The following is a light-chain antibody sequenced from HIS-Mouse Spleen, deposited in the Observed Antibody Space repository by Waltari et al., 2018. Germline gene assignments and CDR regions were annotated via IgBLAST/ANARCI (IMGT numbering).Light chain of an antibody. Sequence: QSVLTQPPSASGTPGQRVTISCSGSSSHIGSNYVYWYQQLPGTAPKLLIYRNNQRPSGVPDRFSGSKSGTSASLAISGLRSEDEVDYYCAAWDDSLSGPVFGGGTKLTVL. J-gene: IGLJ3*02. V-gene: IGLV1-47*01. CDR1: SSHIGSNY. CDR3: AAWDDSLSGPV. CDR2: RNN.